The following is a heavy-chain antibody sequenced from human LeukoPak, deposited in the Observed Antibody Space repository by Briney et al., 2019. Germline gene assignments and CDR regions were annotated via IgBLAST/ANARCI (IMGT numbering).Heavy chain of an antibody. J-gene: IGHJ4*02. Sequence: GGSLRLSCAASGFTFSSYGMHWVRQAPGKGLEWVAFIRYDGSNKYYADSVKGRFTISRDNSKNTLYLQMNSLRAEDTAVYYCARSGPGYSSGWYWDYFDYWGQGTLVTVSS. V-gene: IGHV3-30*02. D-gene: IGHD6-19*01. CDR1: GFTFSSYG. CDR3: ARSGPGYSSGWYWDYFDY. CDR2: IRYDGSNK.